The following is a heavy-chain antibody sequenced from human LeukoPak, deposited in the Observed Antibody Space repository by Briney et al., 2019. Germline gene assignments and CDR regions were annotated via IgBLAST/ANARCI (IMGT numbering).Heavy chain of an antibody. J-gene: IGHJ4*02. CDR2: IHQSATT. Sequence: SQTLSLTCTISGDSIDSGGYSWSWIRQPPGKGLEWIGYIHQSATTYLNPSFSSRVTMSKDSSKSQFSLSLRSVTAADTAVYYCARRVAGSGTSYFDRWGLGTPVTVSS. V-gene: IGHV4-30-2*01. CDR1: GDSIDSGGYS. CDR3: ARRVAGSGTSYFDR. D-gene: IGHD3-10*01.